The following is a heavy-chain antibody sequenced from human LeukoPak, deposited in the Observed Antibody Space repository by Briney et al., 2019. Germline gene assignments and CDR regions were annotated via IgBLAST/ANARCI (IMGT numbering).Heavy chain of an antibody. CDR3: ARNASSGFFND. J-gene: IGHJ1*01. Sequence: PSETLSLTCTVSGYSIINSFYWGWIRQSPGKGLEWIGSIHHSGSRFESGSTHYNPSLRSRVTVSADTSKNQFSLTMTSVTAADTAVYFCARNASSGFFNDWGLGILVTVSS. CDR2: IHHSGSRFESGST. V-gene: IGHV4-38-2*02. CDR1: GYSIINSFY. D-gene: IGHD6-25*01.